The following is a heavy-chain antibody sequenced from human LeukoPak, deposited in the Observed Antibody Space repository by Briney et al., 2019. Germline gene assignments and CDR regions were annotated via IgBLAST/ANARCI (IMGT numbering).Heavy chain of an antibody. Sequence: PGGSLRLSCAASGFTFSSYWMSWVRQAPGKGLEWVSYISSSGSTIYYADSVKGRFTISRDNAKNSLYLQMNSLRAEDSGMYYCTTVPSASEDHWGQGTLVTVSS. J-gene: IGHJ4*02. V-gene: IGHV3-48*04. CDR2: ISSSGSTI. D-gene: IGHD4-17*01. CDR3: TTVPSASEDH. CDR1: GFTFSSYW.